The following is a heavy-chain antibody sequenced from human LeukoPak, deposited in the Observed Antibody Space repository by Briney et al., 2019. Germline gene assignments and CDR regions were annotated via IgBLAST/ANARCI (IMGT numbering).Heavy chain of an antibody. V-gene: IGHV3-66*01. Sequence: GGSLRLSCAASGFTFSSYAMSWVRQAPGKGLEWVSVIYSGGNTYLADSVKGRFSISRDNAKNTLYLQMNSLRAEDTAVYFCAGGYCRGGTCSRHYDYWGQGALVTVSS. CDR1: GFTFSSYA. J-gene: IGHJ4*02. D-gene: IGHD2-15*01. CDR3: AGGYCRGGTCSRHYDY. CDR2: IYSGGNT.